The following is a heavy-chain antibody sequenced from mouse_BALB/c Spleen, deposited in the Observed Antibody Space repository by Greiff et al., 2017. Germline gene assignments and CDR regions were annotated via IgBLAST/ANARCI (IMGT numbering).Heavy chain of an antibody. J-gene: IGHJ4*01. CDR1: GFSLTSYG. V-gene: IGHV2-9*02. CDR3: SSVDCYDTDAMDY. CDR2: IWAGGST. Sequence: VKLQESGPGLVAPSQSLSITCTVSGFSLTSYGVHWVRQPPGKGLEWLGVIWAGGSTNYNSALMSRLSISKDNSKSQVFLKMNSLQTDDTAMYYCSSVDCYDTDAMDYWGQGTPVTVSA. D-gene: IGHD2-12*01.